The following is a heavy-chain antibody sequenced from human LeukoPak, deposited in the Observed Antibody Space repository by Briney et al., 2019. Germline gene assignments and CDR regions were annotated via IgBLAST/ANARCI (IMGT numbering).Heavy chain of an antibody. D-gene: IGHD6-19*01. J-gene: IGHJ6*02. CDR1: GYTFTGYY. CDR3: ARVIAVAGTKYYGMDV. CDR2: INPNSGGT. V-gene: IGHV1-2*02. Sequence: ASVKVSCKASGYTFTGYYMHWVRQAAGQGLEWMGWINPNSGGTNYAQKFQGRVTMTRDTSISTAYMELSRLRSDDTAVYYCARVIAVAGTKYYGMDVWGQGTTVTVSS.